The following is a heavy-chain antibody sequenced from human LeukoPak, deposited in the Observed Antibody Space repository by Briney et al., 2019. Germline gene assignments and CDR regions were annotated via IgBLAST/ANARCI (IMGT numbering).Heavy chain of an antibody. D-gene: IGHD6-6*01. V-gene: IGHV4-59*08. J-gene: IGHJ4*02. Sequence: SQTLSLTCTVSGGSISSYYWSWLRQPPGKGLEWIGYIYYSGGTNYNPSLKSRVTISVDTSKNQFSLKLSSVTAADTAVYYCARHGSYSSSPGFDYWGQGTLVTVSS. CDR1: GGSISSYY. CDR3: ARHGSYSSSPGFDY. CDR2: IYYSGGT.